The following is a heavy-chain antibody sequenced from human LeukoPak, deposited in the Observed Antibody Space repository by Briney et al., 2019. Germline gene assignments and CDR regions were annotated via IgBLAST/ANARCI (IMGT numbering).Heavy chain of an antibody. CDR1: LGSLNGDY. CDR3: ARSVLFLDFLFDS. Sequence: PSEALSLTCIVSLGSLNGDYWTWLRQLPLTGLEWIGYIYNSVITKYNPSLKSRVTVSLDTSKSQFSPRLTSVTAADTAVYYCARSVLFLDFLFDSWGHGTLVIVHS. CDR2: IYNSVIT. D-gene: IGHD3-9*01. J-gene: IGHJ5*01. V-gene: IGHV4-59*08.